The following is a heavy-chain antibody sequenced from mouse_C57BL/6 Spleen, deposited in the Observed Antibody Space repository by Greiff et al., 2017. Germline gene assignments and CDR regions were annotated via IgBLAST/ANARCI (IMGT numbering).Heavy chain of an antibody. Sequence: QVQLQQPGTELVKPGASVKLSCKASGYTFTSYWMHWVKQRPGQGLEWIGNINPSNGGTNYNEKFNSKATLTVDKSSSTAYMQLSSLTSEDSAVYYCARSYYYGRGDYAMDYWGQGTSVTVSS. CDR2: INPSNGGT. V-gene: IGHV1-53*01. J-gene: IGHJ4*01. CDR1: GYTFTSYW. CDR3: ARSYYYGRGDYAMDY. D-gene: IGHD1-1*01.